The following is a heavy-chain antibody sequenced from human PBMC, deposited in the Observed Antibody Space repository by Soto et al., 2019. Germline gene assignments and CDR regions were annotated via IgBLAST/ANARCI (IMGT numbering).Heavy chain of an antibody. CDR1: GFTFSGYP. CDR3: ARGRIPYGLDV. J-gene: IGHJ6*02. CDR2: ISSDGNST. Sequence: EVHLVESGEGLFQPGGSLRLSCVASGFTFSGYPMHWVRQAPGKGLEYVSAISSDGNSTFHADSVRGRFTTSRDNLKNTLYLQMGSLRVDDMAVYYFARGRIPYGLDVWGQGTAVTVS. D-gene: IGHD2-21*01. V-gene: IGHV3-64*02.